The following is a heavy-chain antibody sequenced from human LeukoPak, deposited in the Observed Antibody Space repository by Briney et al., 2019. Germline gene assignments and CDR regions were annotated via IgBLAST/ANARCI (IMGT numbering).Heavy chain of an antibody. Sequence: GGSLRLSRAASGFTFSSYTMNWVRQAPGKGLEWVSRINTDGSRITYADSVKGRFTISRDNAMNTVYLQMNSLRAEDTAVYYCARVLSGSWDWFDPWGQGTLVTVSS. J-gene: IGHJ5*02. V-gene: IGHV3-74*01. CDR3: ARVLSGSWDWFDP. D-gene: IGHD3-22*01. CDR2: INTDGSRI. CDR1: GFTFSSYT.